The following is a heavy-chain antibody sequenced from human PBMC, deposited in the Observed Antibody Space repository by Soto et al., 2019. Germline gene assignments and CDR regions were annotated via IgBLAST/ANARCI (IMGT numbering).Heavy chain of an antibody. V-gene: IGHV1-18*01. CDR3: ARDLVGSVWELLLSDYYYGMDV. J-gene: IGHJ6*02. Sequence: ASVKVSCKASGYTFTSYGISWVRQAPGQGLEWMGWISAYNGNTNYAQKLQGRVTMTTDTSTSTAYMELRSLRSDDTAVYYCARDLVGSVWELLLSDYYYGMDVWGQGTTVTVSS. CDR1: GYTFTSYG. CDR2: ISAYNGNT. D-gene: IGHD1-26*01.